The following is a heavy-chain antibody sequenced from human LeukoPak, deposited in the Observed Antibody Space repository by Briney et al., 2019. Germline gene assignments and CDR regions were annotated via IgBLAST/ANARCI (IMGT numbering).Heavy chain of an antibody. Sequence: GGSLRLSCAASGFTFSSYGMSWVRQAPGKGLEWVSTISGSGGSTHYADSVKGRFTISRDYSKNTLYLQMNSLRAEDTAVYYCAREAYSSGWYPGPRPDYFDYWGQGTLVTVSS. CDR1: GFTFSSYG. D-gene: IGHD6-19*01. CDR2: ISGSGGST. CDR3: AREAYSSGWYPGPRPDYFDY. J-gene: IGHJ4*02. V-gene: IGHV3-23*01.